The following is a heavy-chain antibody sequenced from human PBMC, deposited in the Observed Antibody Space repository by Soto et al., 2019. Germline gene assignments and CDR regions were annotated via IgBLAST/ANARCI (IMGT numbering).Heavy chain of an antibody. Sequence: EVQLLESGGGLVQPGGSLRLSCAASGFTFSSYAMSWVRQAPGKGLEWVSAISGSGGSTYYADSVKGRFTISRDNSKNPLYLQMNSLRAEDTAVYYCAKLGDYYDSSGYYSYNWFDPWGQGNLVTVSS. CDR3: AKLGDYYDSSGYYSYNWFDP. J-gene: IGHJ5*02. CDR2: ISGSGGST. V-gene: IGHV3-23*01. D-gene: IGHD3-22*01. CDR1: GFTFSSYA.